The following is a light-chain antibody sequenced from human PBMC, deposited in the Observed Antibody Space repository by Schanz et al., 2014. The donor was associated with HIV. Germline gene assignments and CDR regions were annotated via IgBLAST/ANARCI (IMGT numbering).Light chain of an antibody. Sequence: DIQMSQSHTTVSASVGDRVIITCRASQSISEWLAWYQQKPGQAPNLLISEASTLESGVPSRFSGTGSGTEFTLTISSLQPDDFATYYCQQYNSYPLTFGGGTKVEIK. V-gene: IGKV1-5*03. CDR2: EAS. J-gene: IGKJ4*01. CDR1: QSISEW. CDR3: QQYNSYPLT.